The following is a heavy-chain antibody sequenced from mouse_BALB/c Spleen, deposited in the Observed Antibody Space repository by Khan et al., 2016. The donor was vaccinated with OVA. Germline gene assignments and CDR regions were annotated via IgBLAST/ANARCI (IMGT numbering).Heavy chain of an antibody. CDR2: MNTYTGEP. CDR1: GYTFKDYV. Sequence: QIQLVQSGPELKKPGETVKISCKASGYTFKDYVMNWVKQSPGEGLKWMGWMNTYTGEPTYADDFKARFAFSLETSASTAYLQINSLKNEDTATYFCVRVHGGYWGQGTTLTVSS. V-gene: IGHV9-3-1*01. J-gene: IGHJ2*01. CDR3: VRVHGGY.